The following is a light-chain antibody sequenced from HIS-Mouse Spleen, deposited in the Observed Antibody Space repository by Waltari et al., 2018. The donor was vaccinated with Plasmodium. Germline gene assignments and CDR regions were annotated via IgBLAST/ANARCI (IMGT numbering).Light chain of an antibody. CDR2: DVS. J-gene: IGLJ2*01. Sequence: QSALTQPRSVSGSPGQSVTISCTGTSSDVGGYHYVPWYPQHPGKAPKLMIYDVSKRPSGVPDRFSGSKSGNTASLTISGLQAEDEADYYCCSYAGSYTLVFGGGTKLTVL. CDR1: SSDVGGYHY. V-gene: IGLV2-11*01. CDR3: CSYAGSYTLV.